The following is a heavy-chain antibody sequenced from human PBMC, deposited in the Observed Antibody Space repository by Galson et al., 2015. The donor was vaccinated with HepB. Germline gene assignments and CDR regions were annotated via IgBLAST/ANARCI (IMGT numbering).Heavy chain of an antibody. J-gene: IGHJ4*02. Sequence: SLRLSCAASGFTFSSYGMHWVRQAPGKGLQWVAFIRSDESQKFYGDSVKGRFTISRDNFKNTLYLQLKSLTAEDTAVYYCAKDGSGFYASGSSDYWGQGTVVTVSS. CDR1: GFTFSSYG. D-gene: IGHD3-10*01. CDR3: AKDGSGFYASGSSDY. CDR2: IRSDESQK. V-gene: IGHV3-30*02.